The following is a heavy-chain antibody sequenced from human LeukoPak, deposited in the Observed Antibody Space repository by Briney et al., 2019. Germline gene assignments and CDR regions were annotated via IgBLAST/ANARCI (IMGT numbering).Heavy chain of an antibody. CDR3: ARETVAGLQYYFDY. D-gene: IGHD6-19*01. CDR1: GFTVSSNY. J-gene: IGHJ4*02. Sequence: PGGSPRLSCAASGFTVSSNYMSWVRQAPGKGLEWVSVIYSGGSTYYADSVKGRFTISRDNSKNTLYLQMNSLRAEDTAVYYCARETVAGLQYYFDYWGQGTLVTVSS. V-gene: IGHV3-53*01. CDR2: IYSGGST.